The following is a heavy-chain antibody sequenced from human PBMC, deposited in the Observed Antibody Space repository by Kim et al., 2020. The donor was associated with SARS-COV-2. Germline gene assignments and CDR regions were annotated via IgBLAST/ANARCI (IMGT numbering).Heavy chain of an antibody. CDR3: TFLDY. CDR1: GFTFSSYA. CDR2: ISYDGSNK. V-gene: IGHV3-30*04. Sequence: GGSLRLSCAASGFTFSSYAMHWVRQAPGKGLEWVAVISYDGSNKYYADSVKGRFTISRDNSKNTLYLQMNSLRAEDTAVYYCTFLDYWGQGTLFTVSS. J-gene: IGHJ4*02.